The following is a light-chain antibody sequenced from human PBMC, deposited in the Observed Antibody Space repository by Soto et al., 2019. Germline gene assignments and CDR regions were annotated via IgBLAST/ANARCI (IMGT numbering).Light chain of an antibody. V-gene: IGLV2-14*01. Sequence: QSALTQPASVSGSPGQSITISCTGTNSDVGAYNYVSWYQQPPGKAPKLIIYEVRNRPSGVSDRFSGSKSGNTASLTISGLQAEDEGDYYCCSYTSGSTRVIFGGGTKLTVL. CDR3: CSYTSGSTRVI. J-gene: IGLJ2*01. CDR2: EVR. CDR1: NSDVGAYNY.